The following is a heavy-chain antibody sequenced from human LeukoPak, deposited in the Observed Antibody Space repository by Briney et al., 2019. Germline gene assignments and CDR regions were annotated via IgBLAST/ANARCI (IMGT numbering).Heavy chain of an antibody. D-gene: IGHD1-26*01. V-gene: IGHV3-7*01. CDR2: IKQDGSEK. J-gene: IGHJ4*02. Sequence: GGSLRLSCEGSGFSFSSYWMTCVRQAPGKGLEWGANIKQDGSEKYYVDSVRGRFTISRDNAKNSLYLQMNSLRAEDTAMYYCARQRYSDYWGQGTLVTVSS. CDR1: GFSFSSYW. CDR3: ARQRYSDY.